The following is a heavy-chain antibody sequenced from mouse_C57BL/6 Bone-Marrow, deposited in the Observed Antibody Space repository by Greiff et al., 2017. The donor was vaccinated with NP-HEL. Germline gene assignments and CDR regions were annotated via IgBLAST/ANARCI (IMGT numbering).Heavy chain of an antibody. CDR3: ARVAYDYDGYAMDY. Sequence: EVKLQESGPELVKPGASVKMSCKASGYTFTDYNMHWVKQSHGKSLEWIGYINPNNGGTSYNQKFKGKATLTVNKSSSTAYMELRSLTSEDSAVYYCARVAYDYDGYAMDYWGQGTSVTVSS. J-gene: IGHJ4*01. CDR1: GYTFTDYN. CDR2: INPNNGGT. D-gene: IGHD2-4*01. V-gene: IGHV1-22*01.